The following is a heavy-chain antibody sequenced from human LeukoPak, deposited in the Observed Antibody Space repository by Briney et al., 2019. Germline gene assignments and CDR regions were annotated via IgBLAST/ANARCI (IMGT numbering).Heavy chain of an antibody. CDR3: ARQAATSYYYYYYMDV. CDR2: INSDGSST. V-gene: IGHV3-74*01. J-gene: IGHJ6*03. Sequence: GGSLRLSCAASGFTFSSYWMHWVRQAPGKGLVWVSRINSDGSSTSYADSVKGRFTISRDNAKNTLYLQMNSLRAEDTAVYYCARQAATSYYYYYYMDVWGKGTTVTVSS. CDR1: GFTFSSYW. D-gene: IGHD2-15*01.